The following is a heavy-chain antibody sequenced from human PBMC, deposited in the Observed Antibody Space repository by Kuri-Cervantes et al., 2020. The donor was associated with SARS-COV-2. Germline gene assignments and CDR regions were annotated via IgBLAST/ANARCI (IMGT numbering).Heavy chain of an antibody. CDR3: ARAFNWHYYFDS. CDR1: GDSINGGGYS. CDR2: IYHDGKT. J-gene: IGHJ4*02. V-gene: IGHV4-30-2*01. Sequence: LRLSCAVSGDSINGGGYSWNWIRQPPGKDLEWLGYIYHDGKTSYNPSPRSRVTISVDTSKNQFSLRLASMTAADTAVYYCARAFNWHYYFDSWGQGRLVTVSS. D-gene: IGHD1-7*01.